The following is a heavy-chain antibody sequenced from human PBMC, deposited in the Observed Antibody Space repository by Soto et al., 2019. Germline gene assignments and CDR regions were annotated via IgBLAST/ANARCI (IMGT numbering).Heavy chain of an antibody. Sequence: GGSLRISCAASGFTVSSNYMSWVRQAPGKKFEWVSVIYSGGSTYYADSVKGRFTISRDNSKNTLYLQMNSLRAEDTAVYYCARLGGDCSSTSCRYGAFDIWGQGTMVTVSS. CDR2: IYSGGST. J-gene: IGHJ3*02. D-gene: IGHD2-2*01. V-gene: IGHV3-66*01. CDR1: GFTVSSNY. CDR3: ARLGGDCSSTSCRYGAFDI.